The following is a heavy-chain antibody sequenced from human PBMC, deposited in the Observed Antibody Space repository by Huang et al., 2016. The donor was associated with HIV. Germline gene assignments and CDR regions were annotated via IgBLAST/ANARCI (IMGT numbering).Heavy chain of an antibody. J-gene: IGHJ4*02. Sequence: QVQLVQSGGEVKKPGASVKVSCKASDYTFTSYGISWVRQAPGQGIEWMGWISNNKGDTNYAQKFQGRVTMTTDTSTSTAYMELRSLRSDDTAVYYCGGSSGYWSFDYWGQGTLVTVSS. D-gene: IGHD3-22*01. CDR2: ISNNKGDT. CDR3: GGSSGYWSFDY. V-gene: IGHV1-18*04. CDR1: DYTFTSYG.